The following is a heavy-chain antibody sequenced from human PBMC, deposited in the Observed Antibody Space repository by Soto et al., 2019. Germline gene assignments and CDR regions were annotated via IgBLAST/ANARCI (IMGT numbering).Heavy chain of an antibody. CDR3: VSQRTAVPTQAYFDY. CDR2: VYYRGRS. CDR1: GGSVTNSSYY. J-gene: IGHJ4*02. Sequence: SETLSLTCTVSGGSVTNSSYYWGWIRQSPGKGLEWIGSVYYRGRSYSKSSVRSRVTISVDTSKNRFSLSLNSVTASDTAVYFCVSQRTAVPTQAYFDYWGPGALVTVSS. D-gene: IGHD2-21*02. V-gene: IGHV4-39*01.